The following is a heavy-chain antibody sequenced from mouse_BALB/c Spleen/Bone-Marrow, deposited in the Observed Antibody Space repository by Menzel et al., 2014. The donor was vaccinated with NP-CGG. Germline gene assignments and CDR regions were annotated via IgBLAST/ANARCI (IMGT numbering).Heavy chain of an antibody. CDR3: ARDINDGYYWYFDV. CDR2: IRNKANGHTT. D-gene: IGHD2-3*01. V-gene: IGHV7-3*02. Sequence: DVMLVESGGGLVQPGGSLRLSCATSGVTFTDYYVSWVRQPPGKALEWLGFIRNKANGHTTEYSASVKGRFTISRDNSQSILYLQMNTLRAEDSATYYCARDINDGYYWYFDVWGAGTTVTVSS. CDR1: GVTFTDYY. J-gene: IGHJ1*01.